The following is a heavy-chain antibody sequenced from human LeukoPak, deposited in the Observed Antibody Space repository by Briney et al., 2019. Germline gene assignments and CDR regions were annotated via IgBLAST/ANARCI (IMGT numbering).Heavy chain of an antibody. V-gene: IGHV3-64D*06. CDR2: ISSNGGST. CDR3: VKAVDYGDPEAYFDY. CDR1: GFTFSSYA. J-gene: IGHJ4*02. D-gene: IGHD4-17*01. Sequence: GGSLRLSCSASGFTFSSYAMHWVCQAPGKGLEYVSAISSNGGSTYYADSVKGRFTISRDNSKNTLYLQMSSLSAEDTAVYYCVKAVDYGDPEAYFDYWGQGTLVTVSS.